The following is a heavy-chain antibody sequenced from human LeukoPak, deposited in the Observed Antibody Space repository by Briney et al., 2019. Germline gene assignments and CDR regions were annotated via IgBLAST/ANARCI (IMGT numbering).Heavy chain of an antibody. J-gene: IGHJ3*02. Sequence: SVKVSCKASGGTFSSYAISWVRQAPGQGLEWMGGITPIFGTANYAQKFQGRVTMTTDTSTSTAYMELRSLRSDDTAVYYCARALVLVPYYYDSSGYYYEDDAFDIWGQGTMVTVSS. CDR1: GGTFSSYA. D-gene: IGHD3-22*01. CDR2: ITPIFGTA. V-gene: IGHV1-69*05. CDR3: ARALVLVPYYYDSSGYYYEDDAFDI.